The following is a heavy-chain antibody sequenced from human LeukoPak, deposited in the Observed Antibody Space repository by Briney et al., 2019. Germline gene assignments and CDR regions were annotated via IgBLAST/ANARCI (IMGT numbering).Heavy chain of an antibody. CDR3: ARDAYGDYGFDY. CDR1: GFTFSSYT. V-gene: IGHV3-21*01. J-gene: IGHJ4*02. Sequence: KPGGSLRLSCAASGFTFSSYTMNWVRQPPGKGLEWVSSISGSSSKIYYADPVKGRFTISRDNAKDSLYLQVNSLRADDTAVYYCARDAYGDYGFDYWGQGILVTVSS. CDR2: ISGSSSKI. D-gene: IGHD4-17*01.